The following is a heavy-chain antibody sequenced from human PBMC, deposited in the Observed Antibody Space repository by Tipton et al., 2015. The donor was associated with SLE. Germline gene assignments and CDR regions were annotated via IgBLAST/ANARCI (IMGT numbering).Heavy chain of an antibody. CDR1: GGTFSSYA. CDR3: ARLRVKVYSGAGSYAY. D-gene: IGHD3-10*01. Sequence: QSGAEVKKPGSSVKVSCKASGGTFSSYAISWVRQAPGQGLEWMGGIIPIFGTANYAQKFQGRVTITTDESTSTAYMELSSLRSEDTAVYYCARLRVKVYSGAGSYAYWGQGTLVAVSS. CDR2: IIPIFGTA. J-gene: IGHJ4*02. V-gene: IGHV1-69*05.